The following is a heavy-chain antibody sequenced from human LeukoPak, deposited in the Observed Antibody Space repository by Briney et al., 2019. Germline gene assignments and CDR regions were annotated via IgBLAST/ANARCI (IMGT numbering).Heavy chain of an antibody. V-gene: IGHV4-59*01. D-gene: IGHD3-22*01. CDR2: IYYSGST. J-gene: IGHJ6*03. CDR3: VRGYYYDSSGLHYYYYYYMDV. CDR1: GGSISSYY. Sequence: SETLSLTCTVSGGSISSYYWSWIRQPPGKGLEWIGYIYYSGSTNYNPSLKSRVTISVDTSKHQFSLKLRSVTAADTAVYYCVRGYYYDSSGLHYYYYYYMDVWGKGTTVTVSS.